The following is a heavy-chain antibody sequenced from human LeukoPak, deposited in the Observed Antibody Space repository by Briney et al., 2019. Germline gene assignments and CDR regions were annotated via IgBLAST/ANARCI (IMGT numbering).Heavy chain of an antibody. CDR2: ISAYNGNT. V-gene: IGHV1-18*01. CDR3: ARDRYCSGGSCHYGWFDP. CDR1: GYTFTSYG. Sequence: GASVKVSCKASGYTFTSYGISWVRQAPGQGLEWMGWISAYNGNTNYAQKLQGRVTMTTDTSTSTAYMELRSLRSDDTAVYYCARDRYCSGGSCHYGWFDPWGQGTLVTVSS. D-gene: IGHD2-15*01. J-gene: IGHJ5*02.